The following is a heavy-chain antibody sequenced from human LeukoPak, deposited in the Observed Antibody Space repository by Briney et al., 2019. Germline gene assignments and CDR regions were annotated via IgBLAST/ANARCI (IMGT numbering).Heavy chain of an antibody. CDR3: AGSSGYYYASN. CDR2: IYYSGST. J-gene: IGHJ4*02. D-gene: IGHD3-22*01. V-gene: IGHV4-59*08. Sequence: SETLSLTCTVSGGSISSYYWSWIRQPPGKGLGWIGYIYYSGSTNYNPSLKSRVTISVDTSKNQFSLKLSSVTAADTAVYYCAGSSGYYYASNWGQGTLVTVSS. CDR1: GGSISSYY.